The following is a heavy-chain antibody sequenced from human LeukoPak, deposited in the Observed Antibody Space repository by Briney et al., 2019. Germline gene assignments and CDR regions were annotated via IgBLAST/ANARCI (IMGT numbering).Heavy chain of an antibody. CDR3: ARAPRYSGSGGDAFDI. CDR2: ISSSSGTT. Sequence: PGGSLRLSCAASGFTFSSYGMNWVRQAPGEGLEWVSYISSSSGTTYYADSVKGRFIISRDNAKNSLYLQMNSLRAEDTAVYYCARAPRYSGSGGDAFDIWGQGTMVTVSS. V-gene: IGHV3-48*04. J-gene: IGHJ3*02. D-gene: IGHD5-12*01. CDR1: GFTFSSYG.